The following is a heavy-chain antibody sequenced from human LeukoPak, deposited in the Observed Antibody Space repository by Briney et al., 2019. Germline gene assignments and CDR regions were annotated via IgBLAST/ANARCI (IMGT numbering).Heavy chain of an antibody. Sequence: GGSLRLSCAASGFTFRSYAMNWVRRAPGKGLEWVSGISGSGSNTYYADSVKGRFTISRDNSKNTLYLQVNSLRAEETAVSYCAKRRGSRYGDFDYWGQGTLVTVSS. CDR3: AKRRGSRYGDFDY. J-gene: IGHJ4*02. V-gene: IGHV3-23*01. D-gene: IGHD4-17*01. CDR1: GFTFRSYA. CDR2: ISGSGSNT.